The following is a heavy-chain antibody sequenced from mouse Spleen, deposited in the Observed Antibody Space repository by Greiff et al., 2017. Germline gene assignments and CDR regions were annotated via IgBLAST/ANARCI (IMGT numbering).Heavy chain of an antibody. V-gene: IGHV5-12*02. CDR1: GFTFSDYY. Sequence: EVKLVESGGGLVQPGGSLKLSCATSGFTFSDYYMYWVRQTPEKRLEWVAYISNGGGSTYYPDTVKGRFTISRDNAKNTLYLQMSRLKSEDTAMYYCARRYGNYLDYWGQGTTLTVSS. CDR2: ISNGGGST. CDR3: ARRYGNYLDY. D-gene: IGHD2-1*01. J-gene: IGHJ2*01.